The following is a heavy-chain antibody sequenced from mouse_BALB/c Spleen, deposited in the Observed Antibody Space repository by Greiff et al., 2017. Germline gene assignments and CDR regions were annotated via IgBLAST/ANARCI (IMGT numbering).Heavy chain of an antibody. D-gene: IGHD2-2*01. CDR1: GFSLTSYG. J-gene: IGHJ3*01. Sequence: QVQLKESGPGLVAPSQSLSITCTVSGFSLTSYGVHWVRQPPGKGLEWLGVIWAGGSTNYNSALMSRLSISKDNSKSQVFLKMNSLQTDDTAMYYCAIYGYDSAWFAYWGQGTLVTVSA. CDR2: IWAGGST. CDR3: AIYGYDSAWFAY. V-gene: IGHV2-9*02.